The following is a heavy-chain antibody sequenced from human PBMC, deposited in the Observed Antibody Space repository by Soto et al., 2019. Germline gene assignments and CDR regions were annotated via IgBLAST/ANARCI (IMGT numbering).Heavy chain of an antibody. Sequence: EVQLLESGGGLVQPGGSLRLSCAASGFTFSSYAMSWVRQAPGKGLEWVSAISGSGGSTYYADSVKGRFTISRDNSKNTLYLQMYSLRAEDTAVYYCAKGGVVVPGAFDYWGQGTLVTVSS. D-gene: IGHD2-2*01. CDR3: AKGGVVVPGAFDY. CDR2: ISGSGGST. V-gene: IGHV3-23*01. J-gene: IGHJ4*02. CDR1: GFTFSSYA.